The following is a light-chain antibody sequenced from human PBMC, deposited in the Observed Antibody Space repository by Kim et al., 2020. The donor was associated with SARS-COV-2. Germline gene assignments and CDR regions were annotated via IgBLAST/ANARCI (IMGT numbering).Light chain of an antibody. CDR1: QSTSNY. V-gene: IGKV1-39*01. CDR2: SAS. CDR3: QQSYSTPRT. Sequence: DIQMTQSPSSLSASVGDRVTITCRASQSTSNYLNWYQQKPGKAPKLLIYSASSLQSGVPSRFSGSGSGTDFTLTISNLQPEDIATYYCQQSYSTPRTFGQGTKVDIK. J-gene: IGKJ1*01.